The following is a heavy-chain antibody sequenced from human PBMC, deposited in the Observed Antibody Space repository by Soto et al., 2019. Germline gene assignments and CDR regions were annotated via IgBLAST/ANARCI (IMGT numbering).Heavy chain of an antibody. V-gene: IGHV2-70*11. J-gene: IGHJ4*02. CDR3: ARSYYDILTGYYHDY. CDR2: IDWDDDK. Sequence: SGPTLVKPTQTLTLTCTFSGFSLSTSGMCVSWIRQPPGKALEWLARIDWDDDKYYSTSLKTRLTISKDTSKNQVVLKMTNMDPVDTATYYCARSYYDILTGYYHDYWGQGTLVTVSS. CDR1: GFSLSTSGMC. D-gene: IGHD3-9*01.